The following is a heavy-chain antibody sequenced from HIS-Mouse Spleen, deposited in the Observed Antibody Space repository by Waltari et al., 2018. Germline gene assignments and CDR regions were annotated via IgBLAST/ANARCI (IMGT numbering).Heavy chain of an antibody. V-gene: IGHV3-30-3*01. J-gene: IGHJ1*01. Sequence: QVQLVESGGGVVQPGRSLRLSCAASGFPSSSYARHWVRQAPGKGLEWVAVISYDGSNKYYADSVKGRFTISRDNSKNTLYLQMNSLRAEDTAVYYCARGEEYQHWGQGTLVTVSS. CDR3: ARGEEYQH. CDR2: ISYDGSNK. CDR1: GFPSSSYA.